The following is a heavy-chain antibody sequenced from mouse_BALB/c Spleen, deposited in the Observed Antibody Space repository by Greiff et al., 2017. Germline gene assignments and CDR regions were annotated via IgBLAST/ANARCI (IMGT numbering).Heavy chain of an antibody. D-gene: IGHD1-1*01. CDR2: INPSNGRT. J-gene: IGHJ3*01. CDR3: ARHDGSSSFAY. V-gene: IGHV1S81*02. Sequence: QVHVKQPGAELVKPGASVKLSCKASGYTFTSYWMHWVKQRPGQGLEWIGEINPSNGRTNYNEKFKSKATLTVDKSSSTAYMQLSSLTSEDSAVYYCARHDGSSSFAYWGQGTLVTVSA. CDR1: GYTFTSYW.